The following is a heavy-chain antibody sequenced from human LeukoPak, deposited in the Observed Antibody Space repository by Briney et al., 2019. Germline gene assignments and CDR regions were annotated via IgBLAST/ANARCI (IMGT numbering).Heavy chain of an antibody. CDR3: SRGGANDL. V-gene: IGHV4-4*07. CDR2: IFTSGST. Sequence: SETLSLTCTVAGGSITSDYWSWIRQPAGKGLERIGRIFTSGSTAYNPSLKSRVTMSLDTSKNQFFLKLSSVTAADTAAYFCSRGGANDLWGQGTLVTVSS. D-gene: IGHD4/OR15-4a*01. CDR1: GGSITSDY. J-gene: IGHJ5*02.